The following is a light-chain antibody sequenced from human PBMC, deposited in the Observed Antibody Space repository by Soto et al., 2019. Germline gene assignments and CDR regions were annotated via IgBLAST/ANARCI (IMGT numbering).Light chain of an antibody. J-gene: IGKJ2*01. CDR1: QSVSSY. V-gene: IGKV3-11*01. Sequence: EIVLTQSPATLSLSPGERATLSCRASQSVSSYLAWYQQKPGQAPRLLLYDASNRATGIPARFSGSASGTDFTLTISSLEPEDFAVYYCQQRSNWSPAYTFGQGTKLEIK. CDR3: QQRSNWSPAYT. CDR2: DAS.